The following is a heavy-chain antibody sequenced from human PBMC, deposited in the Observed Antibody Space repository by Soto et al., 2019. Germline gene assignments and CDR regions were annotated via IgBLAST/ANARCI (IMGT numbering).Heavy chain of an antibody. V-gene: IGHV3-15*07. Sequence: GGSLRLSCAASGFTFNNAWMNWVRQAPGKGLEWVGRIKSKTDGGTTDYAAPVKGRFTISRDDSKNTLYLQMNSLKTEDTAVYYCASAKLLLPWLFDYWGQGTLVTVSS. CDR1: GFTFNNAW. CDR2: IKSKTDGGTT. D-gene: IGHD2-15*01. J-gene: IGHJ4*02. CDR3: ASAKLLLPWLFDY.